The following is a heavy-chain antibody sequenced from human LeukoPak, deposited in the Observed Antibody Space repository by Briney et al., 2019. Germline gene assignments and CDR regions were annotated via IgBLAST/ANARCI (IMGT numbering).Heavy chain of an antibody. CDR3: ARVYCSGDSCYGPFDY. Sequence: GRSLRLSCTASGFTFGDYAMSWFRQAPGKGLEWIGFIRSKAYGGTTEYAASVKGRFTISRDDSKNIAYLQMNSLRAEDTAVYYCARVYCSGDSCYGPFDYWGQGTLVTVSS. CDR1: GFTFGDYA. V-gene: IGHV3-49*03. J-gene: IGHJ4*02. D-gene: IGHD2-15*01. CDR2: IRSKAYGGTT.